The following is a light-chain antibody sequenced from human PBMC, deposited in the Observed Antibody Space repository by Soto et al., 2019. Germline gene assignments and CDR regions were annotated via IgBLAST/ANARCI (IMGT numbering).Light chain of an antibody. V-gene: IGKV3-15*01. J-gene: IGKJ1*01. Sequence: ETVMTQSPATLSVSPGERATLSCRASQSVSSNLAWYQQKPGQATRLLIYGASTRAAGLPARFSGSGSGTEFTLTISSLQSEDFAVYYCQQYNNWPRTFGQGTKVDI. CDR3: QQYNNWPRT. CDR1: QSVSSN. CDR2: GAS.